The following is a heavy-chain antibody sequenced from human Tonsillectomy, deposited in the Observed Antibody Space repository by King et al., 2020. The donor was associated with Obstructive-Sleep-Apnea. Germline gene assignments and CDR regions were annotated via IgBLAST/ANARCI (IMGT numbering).Heavy chain of an antibody. CDR2: ISSSSSTI. Sequence: VQLVESGGGLVQPGGSLRLSCAASGFTFRSYSMNWVRQAPGKGLEWVSYISSSSSTIYYADSVKGRFTISRDNAKNSLYLQMNSLRAEDTAVYYCARDRVAAAGYYYYYGMDVWGQGTTVTVSS. J-gene: IGHJ6*02. CDR3: ARDRVAAAGYYYYYGMDV. CDR1: GFTFRSYS. D-gene: IGHD6-13*01. V-gene: IGHV3-48*01.